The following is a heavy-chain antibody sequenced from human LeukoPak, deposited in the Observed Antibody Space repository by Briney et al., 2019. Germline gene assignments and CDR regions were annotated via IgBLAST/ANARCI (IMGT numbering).Heavy chain of an antibody. CDR2: INHSGST. CDR3: AGSSWYVVRLDY. Sequence: KPSETLSLTCAVYGGSFSGCYWSWIRQPPGKGLEWIGEINHSGSTNYNPSLKSRVTISVDTSKNQFSLKLSSVTAADTAVYYCAGSSWYVVRLDYWGQGTLVTVSS. V-gene: IGHV4-34*01. J-gene: IGHJ4*02. D-gene: IGHD6-13*01. CDR1: GGSFSGCY.